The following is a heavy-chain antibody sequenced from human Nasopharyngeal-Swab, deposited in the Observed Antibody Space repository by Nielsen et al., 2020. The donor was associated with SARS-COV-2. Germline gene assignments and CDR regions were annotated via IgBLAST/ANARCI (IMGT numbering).Heavy chain of an antibody. J-gene: IGHJ6*02. V-gene: IGHV4-59*01. Sequence: GSLRLSCTVSGGSISSYYWSWIRKPPGKGLEWIGYIYYSGSTNYNPSLKSRVTISVDTSKNQFSLKLSSVTAADTAVYYCARGWIAARPHYYYYYGMDVWGQGTTVTVSS. CDR2: IYYSGST. CDR3: ARGWIAARPHYYYYYGMDV. CDR1: GGSISSYY. D-gene: IGHD6-6*01.